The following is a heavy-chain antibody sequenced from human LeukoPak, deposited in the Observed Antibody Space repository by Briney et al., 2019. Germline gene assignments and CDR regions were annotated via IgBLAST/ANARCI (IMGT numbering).Heavy chain of an antibody. CDR3: ARVTAAGTWTFDI. D-gene: IGHD6-13*01. Sequence: EASVTVSCTASGGTFSSYAISWVRQAPGQGLEWMGRIIPILGIANYAQKFQGRVTITADKSTSTAYMELSSLRSEDTAVYYCARVTAAGTWTFDIWGQGTTVTVSS. CDR2: IIPILGIA. J-gene: IGHJ3*02. V-gene: IGHV1-69*04. CDR1: GGTFSSYA.